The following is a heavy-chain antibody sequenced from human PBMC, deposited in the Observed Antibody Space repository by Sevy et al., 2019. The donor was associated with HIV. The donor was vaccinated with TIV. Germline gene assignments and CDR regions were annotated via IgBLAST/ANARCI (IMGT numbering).Heavy chain of an antibody. CDR2: IRNRPNSYTT. CDR1: GFTFSDHY. V-gene: IGHV3-72*01. D-gene: IGHD2-15*01. Sequence: GGSLRLSCAASGFTFSDHYVDWVRQAPGKGLEWVGRIRNRPNSYTTEYAASVKGRFTISRDDSRNSVYLQMNNLKTKDSAVYYCVRGPNCGVGGCQQISPYCLDVWGKGATVTVSS. J-gene: IGHJ6*03. CDR3: VRGPNCGVGGCQQISPYCLDV.